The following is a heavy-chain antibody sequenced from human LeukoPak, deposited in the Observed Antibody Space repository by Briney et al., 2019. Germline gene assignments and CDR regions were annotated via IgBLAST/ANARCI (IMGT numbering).Heavy chain of an antibody. CDR2: INPNSGGT. CDR3: ARDRYGNYFDY. CDR1: GYTFTAQY. J-gene: IGHJ4*02. D-gene: IGHD5-24*01. Sequence: GASVKVSCKASGYTFTAQYIHWVRQAPGQGPEWMGWINPNSGGTNYAQEFQGRVTMTRDTSISTVYMELSRLRSDDTAVYYCARDRYGNYFDYWGQGTLVTVSS. V-gene: IGHV1-2*02.